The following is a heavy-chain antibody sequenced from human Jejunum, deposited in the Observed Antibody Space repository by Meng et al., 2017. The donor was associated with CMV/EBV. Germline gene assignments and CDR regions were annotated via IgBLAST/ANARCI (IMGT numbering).Heavy chain of an antibody. CDR1: GYTFTHHG. J-gene: IGHJ4*02. D-gene: IGHD6-19*01. CDR2: ISCYNGDT. V-gene: IGHV1-18*01. CDR3: ARDPSNTSGRYAYFDY. Sequence: HRVPSGAGVKKPGASVSVSCKASGYTFTHHGISWIRQAPGQGLEWMGWISCYNGDTNYAQKLQGRVTMTTDTSTNTAHMDLRSLRSDDTAVYYCARDPSNTSGRYAYFDYWGQGTLVTVSS.